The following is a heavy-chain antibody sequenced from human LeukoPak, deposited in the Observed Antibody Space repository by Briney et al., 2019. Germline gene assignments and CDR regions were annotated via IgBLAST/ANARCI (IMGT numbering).Heavy chain of an antibody. J-gene: IGHJ6*02. V-gene: IGHV3-7*03. CDR3: TRDLAAVPGPRMDV. D-gene: IGHD6-19*01. CDR1: GFSFSSYY. Sequence: PGGSLRLSCAASGFSFSSYYMSWVRQAPGKGLEWVALINPDGSKRYYVDPVKGRFTISRDNARNSLYLQMDSLRDDDTAMYFCTRDLAAVPGPRMDVWGQGTTVTVSS. CDR2: INPDGSKR.